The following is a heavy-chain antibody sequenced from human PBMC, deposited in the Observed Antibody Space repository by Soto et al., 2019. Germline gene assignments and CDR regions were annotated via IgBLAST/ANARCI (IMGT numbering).Heavy chain of an antibody. Sequence: ASVTVSCKASAGTFSSYAISWVRQAPGQGLEWMGGIIPIFGTANYAQKFQGRVTITADKSTSTAYMELSSLRSEDTAVYYCARGTPVDTAMARNWFDPWGQGTLVTVSS. CDR3: ARGTPVDTAMARNWFDP. CDR1: AGTFSSYA. J-gene: IGHJ5*02. V-gene: IGHV1-69*06. D-gene: IGHD5-18*01. CDR2: IIPIFGTA.